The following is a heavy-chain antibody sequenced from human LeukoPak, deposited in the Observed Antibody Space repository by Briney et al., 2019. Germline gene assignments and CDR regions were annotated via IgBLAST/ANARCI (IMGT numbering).Heavy chain of an antibody. CDR2: ISGDGSER. Sequence: TGGSLRLSCAASGFTFSTYGMNWVRQAPGKGLEWVAVISGDGSERDYVDSVRGRFTISRDNAKNSLYLQMNSLTAEDTAVYYCARDPDSWGQGTVVTVSS. CDR1: GFTFSTYG. J-gene: IGHJ5*01. CDR3: ARDPDS. V-gene: IGHV3-7*04.